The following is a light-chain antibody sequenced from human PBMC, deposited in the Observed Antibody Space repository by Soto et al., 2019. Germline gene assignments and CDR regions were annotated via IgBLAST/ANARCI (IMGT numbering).Light chain of an antibody. V-gene: IGLV1-40*01. CDR2: GNT. J-gene: IGLJ3*02. CDR1: SSNIGAGFD. Sequence: QSVLTQPPSVSGAPGQRVTISCTGSSSNIGAGFDVHWYQQLPGTAPKVLIYGNTNRPSGVPDRFSGFKSGTSASLAITGLQAEDEADYYCQSYDSSLTSSVFGGGTKLTVL. CDR3: QSYDSSLTSSV.